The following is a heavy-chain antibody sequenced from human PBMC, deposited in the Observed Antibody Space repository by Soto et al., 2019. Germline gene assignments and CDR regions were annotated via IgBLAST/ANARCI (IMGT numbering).Heavy chain of an antibody. V-gene: IGHV3-23*01. D-gene: IGHD3-3*01. Sequence: GSLRLSCAASGFTFSSYAMSWVRQAPGKGLEWVSAISGGGGSTYYADSVKGRFTISRDNSKNTLYLQMNSLRAEDTAVYYCAKEGGYDFWSGYYTWGQGTLVTVSS. CDR3: AKEGGYDFWSGYYT. CDR2: ISGGGGST. CDR1: GFTFSSYA. J-gene: IGHJ5*02.